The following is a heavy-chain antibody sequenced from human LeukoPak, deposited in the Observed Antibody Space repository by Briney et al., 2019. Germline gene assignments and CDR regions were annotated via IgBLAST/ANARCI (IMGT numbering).Heavy chain of an antibody. CDR2: INHSGST. J-gene: IGHJ6*03. Sequence: SETLSLTCAVYGGSFSGYYWSWIRQPPGKGLEWIGEINHSGSTNYNPSLKSRVTISVDTSKNQFSLKLSSVTAADTAVYYCARGAERITMVQGLYYYYYYMDVWGKGTPVTVSS. D-gene: IGHD3-10*01. CDR1: GGSFSGYY. CDR3: ARGAERITMVQGLYYYYYYMDV. V-gene: IGHV4-34*01.